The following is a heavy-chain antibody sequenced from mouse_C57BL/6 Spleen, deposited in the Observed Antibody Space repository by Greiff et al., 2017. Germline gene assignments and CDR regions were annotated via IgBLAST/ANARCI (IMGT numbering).Heavy chain of an antibody. CDR2: IDPSDSYT. D-gene: IGHD5-1*01. V-gene: IGHV1-50*01. Sequence: VQLQQPGAELVKPGASVKLSCKASGYTFTSYWMQWVKQRPGQGLEWIGEIDPSDSYTNYNQKFKGKATLTVDTSSSTAYMQLRSLTSEDSAVYYCARGGTCAVDYWGQGTTVTVAS. CDR1: GYTFTSYW. J-gene: IGHJ4*01. CDR3: ARGGTCAVDY.